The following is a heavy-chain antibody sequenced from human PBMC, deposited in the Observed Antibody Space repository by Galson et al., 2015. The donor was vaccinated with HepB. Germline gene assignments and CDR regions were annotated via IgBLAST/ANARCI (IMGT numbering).Heavy chain of an antibody. D-gene: IGHD2-2*01. CDR2: IWHDGSNQ. Sequence: SLRLSCAASGFAFSVFGMHWVRQAPGKGPEWMGVIWHDGSNQYHGDSVRGRFTISRDNSKNTLYLHMNSLRADDTAVYYCARDLKYPSTFGLWGEGTMVIVSS. CDR3: ARDLKYPSTFGL. J-gene: IGHJ3*01. CDR1: GFAFSVFG. V-gene: IGHV3-33*01.